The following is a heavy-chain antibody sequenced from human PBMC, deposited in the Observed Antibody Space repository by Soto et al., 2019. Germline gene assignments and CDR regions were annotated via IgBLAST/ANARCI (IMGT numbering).Heavy chain of an antibody. V-gene: IGHV1-69*08. J-gene: IGHJ4*02. Sequence: QVQLVQSGAEVKKPGSSVKVSCKASGGTFSSYTISWVRQAPGQGLEWMGRIIPILGIANYAQKFQGRVTITADKSTSTADMELSSLRSEDTAVYYCARDLWFGELSYFDYWGQGTLVTVSS. CDR3: ARDLWFGELSYFDY. CDR2: IIPILGIA. D-gene: IGHD3-10*01. CDR1: GGTFSSYT.